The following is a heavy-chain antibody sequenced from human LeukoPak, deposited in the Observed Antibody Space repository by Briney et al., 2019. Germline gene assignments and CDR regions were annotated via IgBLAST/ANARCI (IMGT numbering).Heavy chain of an antibody. D-gene: IGHD3-22*01. CDR2: IYLSSASI. Sequence: PGGSLRLSCAASGFTFDSYTIKWVRQAPGKGLECVSGIYLSSASIYYADSVKDRFTISRDNAKNTLYLQMNSLRAEDTAVYYCAREVWDSSGYSFDYWGQGTLVTVSS. CDR3: AREVWDSSGYSFDY. CDR1: GFTFDSYT. V-gene: IGHV3-21*01. J-gene: IGHJ4*02.